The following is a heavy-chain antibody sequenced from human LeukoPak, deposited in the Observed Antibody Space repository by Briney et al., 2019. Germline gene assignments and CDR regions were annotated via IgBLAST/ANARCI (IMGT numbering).Heavy chain of an antibody. CDR1: GYTFTSYA. CDR3: ARDIVLLWFGESYYFDY. D-gene: IGHD3-10*01. CDR2: INTNTGNP. V-gene: IGHV7-4-1*02. J-gene: IGHJ4*02. Sequence: ASVKVSCKASGYTFTSYAMNWVRQAPGQGLEWMGWINTNTGNPTYAQGFTGRFVFSLDTSVSTAYLQISSLKAEDTAVYYCARDIVLLWFGESYYFDYWGQGTLVTVSS.